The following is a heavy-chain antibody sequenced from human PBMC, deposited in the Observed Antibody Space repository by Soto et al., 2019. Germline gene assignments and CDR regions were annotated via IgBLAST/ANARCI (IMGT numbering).Heavy chain of an antibody. CDR2: ISGSGDNT. Sequence: EVQLLASGGGLVQPGGSLRLSCAASGFTFSSYAMTWVRQAPGKGLEWVSSISGSGDNTYYADSVKGRFAISRDNSKKGLYLKRNSLRADDTAIYSCAKPLVLRYSGYYYGGGDYWGQGTLVTVSS. V-gene: IGHV3-23*01. CDR3: AKPLVLRYSGYYYGGGDY. CDR1: GFTFSSYA. J-gene: IGHJ4*02. D-gene: IGHD5-12*01.